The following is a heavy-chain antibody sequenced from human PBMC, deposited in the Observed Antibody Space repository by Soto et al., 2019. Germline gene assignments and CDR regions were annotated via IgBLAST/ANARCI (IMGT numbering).Heavy chain of an antibody. CDR3: AKDRNTAMVTGDFDY. V-gene: IGHV3-9*01. CDR1: GFTFGDYA. CDR2: VSWTNISF. Sequence: GGSLRLSCAASGFTFGDYAMHWVRQVPGRGLEWVSGVSWTNISFGYADSVKGRFTISRDNAKNSLYLQMNSLRREDTAFYYCAKDRNTAMVTGDFDYWGHGTLVTVSS. J-gene: IGHJ4*01. D-gene: IGHD5-18*01.